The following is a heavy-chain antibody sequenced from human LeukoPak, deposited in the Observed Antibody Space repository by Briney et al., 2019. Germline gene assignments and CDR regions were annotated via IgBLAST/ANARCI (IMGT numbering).Heavy chain of an antibody. Sequence: PGGSLTLSCAGSGFTFRSYAVHWVRHAPGKGREWVAVISYDGSNKDYADSVKGRFTISRDNSKNTLFLQMKSLRAEDTAVYYCAREIFNGFDIWGQGTMVTVSS. CDR1: GFTFRSYA. V-gene: IGHV3-30-3*01. CDR2: ISYDGSNK. J-gene: IGHJ3*02. CDR3: AREIFNGFDI.